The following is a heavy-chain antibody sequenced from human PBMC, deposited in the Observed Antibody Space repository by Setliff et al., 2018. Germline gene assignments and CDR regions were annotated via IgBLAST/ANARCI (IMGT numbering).Heavy chain of an antibody. V-gene: IGHV4-39*07. Sequence: SETLSLTCNVSGGPINNFRDYWGWIRQAPGKGLEWIGNVYYTGITYYNPSLKSRVTMSVDTSKNQFSLKLASVTAADTAVYYCARYPSKLPELGIYGWIDYWGLGTLVTVSS. CDR2: VYYTGIT. CDR3: ARYPSKLPELGIYGWIDY. J-gene: IGHJ4*02. CDR1: GGPINNFRDY. D-gene: IGHD3-16*01.